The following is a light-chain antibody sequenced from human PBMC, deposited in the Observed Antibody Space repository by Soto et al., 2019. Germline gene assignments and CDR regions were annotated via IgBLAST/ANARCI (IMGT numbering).Light chain of an antibody. J-gene: IGKJ5*01. CDR1: HSISSW. V-gene: IGKV1-5*01. CDR3: QQSYSTPIT. CDR2: DAS. Sequence: DIQMTQSPSTLSASVGDRVTITCRASHSISSWLAWYQQKPGKAPKLLIYDASSLESGVPSRFSGSGSGTEFTLTISSLQPDDFATYYCQQSYSTPITFGQGTRLEIK.